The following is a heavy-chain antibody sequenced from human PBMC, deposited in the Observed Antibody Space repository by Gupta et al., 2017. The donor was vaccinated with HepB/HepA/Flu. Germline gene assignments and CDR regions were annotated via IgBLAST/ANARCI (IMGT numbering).Heavy chain of an antibody. J-gene: IGHJ3*02. Sequence: QVQLQESGPGLVKPSETLSLTCTVSGGSISSYYWSWIRPPAGKGLEWIGRIYTSGSTNYNPSLKSRVTMSVDTSKNQFSLKLSSVTAADTAVYYCARDDDTYCGGDCYFGAFDIWGQGTMVTVSS. V-gene: IGHV4-4*07. CDR1: GGSISSYY. CDR2: IYTSGST. CDR3: ARDDDTYCGGDCYFGAFDI. D-gene: IGHD2-21*01.